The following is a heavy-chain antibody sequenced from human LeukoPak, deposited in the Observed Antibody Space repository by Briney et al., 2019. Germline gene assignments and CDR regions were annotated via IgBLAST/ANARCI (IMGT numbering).Heavy chain of an antibody. D-gene: IGHD2-2*03. Sequence: SETLSLTCTVSGGTITSGYYYWGWIPQPPGKGLEWIVRTFYSGDTYYSPSLKSRVTISVDTSKNEFSLKMTSVAAADTAVYFCARHSLGIEFFDYGGRGTMVTVSS. CDR2: TFYSGDT. V-gene: IGHV4-39*01. CDR3: ARHSLGIEFFDY. J-gene: IGHJ4*01. CDR1: GGTITSGYYY.